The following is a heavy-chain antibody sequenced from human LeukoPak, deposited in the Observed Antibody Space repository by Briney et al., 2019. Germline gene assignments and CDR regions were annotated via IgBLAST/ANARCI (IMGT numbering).Heavy chain of an antibody. D-gene: IGHD3-22*01. CDR3: ARGEPPYYYDSSGYPQGYDY. V-gene: IGHV1-2*02. CDR1: GYTFTGYY. CDR2: INPNSGGT. Sequence: ASVKVSCKASGYTFTGYYMHWVRQAPGQGVEWMGWINPNSGGTNYAQKFQGRVTMTRDTSISTAYMELSRLRSDDTAVYYCARGEPPYYYDSSGYPQGYDYWGQGTLVTVSS. J-gene: IGHJ4*02.